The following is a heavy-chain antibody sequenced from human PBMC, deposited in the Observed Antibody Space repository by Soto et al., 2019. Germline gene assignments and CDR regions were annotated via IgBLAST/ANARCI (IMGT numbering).Heavy chain of an antibody. CDR2: ISGSGGST. D-gene: IGHD4-17*01. Sequence: GGSLRLSCAASGFTFSSYAMSWVRQAPGKGLEWVSAISGSGGSTYYADSVKGRFTISRDNSKNTLYLQMNSLRAEDTAVYYCAKDPGALTTVTITHWGQGTLVTVSS. V-gene: IGHV3-23*01. J-gene: IGHJ4*02. CDR1: GFTFSSYA. CDR3: AKDPGALTTVTITH.